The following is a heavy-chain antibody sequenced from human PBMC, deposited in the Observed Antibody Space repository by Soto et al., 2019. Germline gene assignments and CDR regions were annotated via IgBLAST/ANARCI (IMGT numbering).Heavy chain of an antibody. CDR3: ARESVTTGYKYYYYGMDV. Sequence: SETLSLTCAVSGDSVGSCCFYWAWIRQPPGKGLEWVGNIYYSGSTYYNSPLKSRVTISVDTSKNQFSLKLTSVTAADTAVYYCARESVTTGYKYYYYGMDVWGQGTTVTVSS. CDR2: IYYSGST. J-gene: IGHJ6*02. D-gene: IGHD4-4*01. CDR1: GDSVGSCCFY. V-gene: IGHV4-39*07.